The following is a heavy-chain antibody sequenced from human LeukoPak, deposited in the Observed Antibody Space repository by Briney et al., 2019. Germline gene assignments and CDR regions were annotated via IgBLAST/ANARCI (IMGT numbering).Heavy chain of an antibody. CDR2: IKQDGSEK. J-gene: IGHJ4*02. D-gene: IGHD3-16*01. V-gene: IGHV3-7*01. CDR3: AFSMITFGGVTPHFDY. Sequence: PGGSLRLSCAASGFTFSSYWMSWVRQAPGKGLEWVANIKQDGSEKYYVDSVKGRFTISRDNAKNSLYLQMNSLRAEDTAVYYCAFSMITFGGVTPHFDYWGQGTLVTVSS. CDR1: GFTFSSYW.